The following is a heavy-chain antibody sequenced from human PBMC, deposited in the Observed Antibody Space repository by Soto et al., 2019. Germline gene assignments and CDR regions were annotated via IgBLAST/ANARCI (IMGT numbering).Heavy chain of an antibody. D-gene: IGHD6-13*01. Sequence: QVQLVESGGGVVQSGRSLRLSCAASGFTFSTSGMHWIRQAPGKGLEWVAMISHDGGATYYVDSVKGRFTISRDTDKNTLHLQMDSLRPEDTATYCCAKDWGSSGWYNWFDPWGQGTLVTVSS. V-gene: IGHV3-30*18. CDR3: AKDWGSSGWYNWFDP. CDR2: ISHDGGAT. CDR1: GFTFSTSG. J-gene: IGHJ5*02.